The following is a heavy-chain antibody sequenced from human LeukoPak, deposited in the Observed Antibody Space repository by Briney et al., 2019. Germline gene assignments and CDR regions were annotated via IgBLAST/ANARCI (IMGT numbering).Heavy chain of an antibody. CDR2: IYHTGST. D-gene: IGHD6-13*01. J-gene: IGHJ5*02. Sequence: ASEILSLSCTVSGGSISNGVYYWSWIRQPPGKGLEWIGYIYHTGSTYYNPSLKSRVTISVDTSKNQFSLKLSSVTAADTAVYYCARGDSSSWSGLNWFDPWGQGTLVIVSS. CDR1: GGSISNGVYY. CDR3: ARGDSSSWSGLNWFDP. V-gene: IGHV4-30-2*01.